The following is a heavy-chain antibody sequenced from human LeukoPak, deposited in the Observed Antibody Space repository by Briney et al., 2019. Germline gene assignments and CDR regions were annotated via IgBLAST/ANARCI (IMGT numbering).Heavy chain of an antibody. CDR1: GGTFSTYA. Sequence: GASVKVSCKASGGTFSTYAISWVRQAPGQGLEWMGRIIPILDITNYAQKFQGRVTMTEDTSTDTAYMELSSLRSEDTAVYYCATHQQWLDAFDIWGQGTMVTVSS. V-gene: IGHV1-69*04. CDR3: ATHQQWLDAFDI. J-gene: IGHJ3*02. CDR2: IIPILDIT. D-gene: IGHD6-19*01.